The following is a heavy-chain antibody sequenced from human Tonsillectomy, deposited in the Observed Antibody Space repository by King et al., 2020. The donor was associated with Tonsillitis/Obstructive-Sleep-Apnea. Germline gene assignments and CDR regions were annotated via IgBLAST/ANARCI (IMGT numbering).Heavy chain of an antibody. Sequence: VQLQQWGAGLLKPSGTLSLTCAVYGGSFRGYYWSWIRQPPGKGLEWIGEINHSGRTNYNPSLKSRVTISVDTSKNQFSLDLSSVTAADTAVYYCARDYTSSPYYYYYMDVWGKGTTVTVSS. V-gene: IGHV4-34*01. J-gene: IGHJ6*03. CDR1: GGSFRGYY. CDR2: INHSGRT. CDR3: ARDYTSSPYYYYYMDV. D-gene: IGHD6-6*01.